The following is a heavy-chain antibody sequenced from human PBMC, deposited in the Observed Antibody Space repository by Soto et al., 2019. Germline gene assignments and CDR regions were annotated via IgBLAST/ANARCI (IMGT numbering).Heavy chain of an antibody. Sequence: SETLSLTCTVSGGSISSGGYYWSWIRQHPGKGLEWIGYIYYSGSTYYNPSLKSRVTISVDTSKNQFSLKLSSVTAADTAVYYCARLGSGIAVAGNSDYFDYWGQGTLVTVSS. V-gene: IGHV4-31*03. D-gene: IGHD6-19*01. CDR2: IYYSGST. J-gene: IGHJ4*02. CDR3: ARLGSGIAVAGNSDYFDY. CDR1: GGSISSGGYY.